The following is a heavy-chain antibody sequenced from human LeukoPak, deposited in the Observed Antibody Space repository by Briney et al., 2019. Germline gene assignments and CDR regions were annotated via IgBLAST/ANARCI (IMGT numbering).Heavy chain of an antibody. CDR2: INHSGST. J-gene: IGHJ5*02. CDR1: GGSFRGYY. V-gene: IGHV4-34*01. D-gene: IGHD2-15*01. Sequence: PSETLSLTCAVYGGSFRGYYGSWIRQPPGKGLEWIGEINHSGSTNYNPSLKSRVTISVDTSKNQFSLKLSSVTAADTAVYYCARGGFRGYCSGGSCYSRLGNWFDPWGQGTLVTVSS. CDR3: ARGGFRGYCSGGSCYSRLGNWFDP.